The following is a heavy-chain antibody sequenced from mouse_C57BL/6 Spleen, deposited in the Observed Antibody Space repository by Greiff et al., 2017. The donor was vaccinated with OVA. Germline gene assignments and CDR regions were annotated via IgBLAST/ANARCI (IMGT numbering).Heavy chain of an antibody. J-gene: IGHJ4*01. D-gene: IGHD4-1*02. V-gene: IGHV7-3*01. CDR1: GFTFTDYY. CDR2: IRNKANGYTT. Sequence: EVQGVESGGGLVQPGGSLSLSCAASGFTFTDYYMSWVRQPPGKALEWLGFIRNKANGYTTEYSASVKGRFTISRDNSQSILYLQMNALRAEDSATYYCASQLGRRDAMDYWGQGTSVTVSS. CDR3: ASQLGRRDAMDY.